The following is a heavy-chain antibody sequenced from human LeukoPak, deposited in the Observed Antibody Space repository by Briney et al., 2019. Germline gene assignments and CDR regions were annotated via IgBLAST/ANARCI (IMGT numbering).Heavy chain of an antibody. CDR3: ARRASGNSNYFDY. CDR2: IIPIFGTA. D-gene: IGHD4-23*01. J-gene: IGHJ4*02. Sequence: ASVKVSCKASGYTFTGYYMHWVRQAPGQGLEWMGWIIPIFGTANYAQKFQGRVTITADKSTSTAYMELSSLRSEDTAVYYCARRASGNSNYFDYWGQGTLVTVSS. CDR1: GYTFTGYY. V-gene: IGHV1-69*06.